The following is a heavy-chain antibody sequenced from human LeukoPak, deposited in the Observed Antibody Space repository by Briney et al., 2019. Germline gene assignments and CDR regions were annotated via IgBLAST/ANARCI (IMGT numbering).Heavy chain of an antibody. CDR2: MYYSGST. CDR3: ARGVAGYGPYDY. V-gene: IGHV4-59*01. Sequence: SETLSLTCAVSGDSISTYYWSWIRQPPGKGLEWIGYMYYSGSTNYNPSLKSRVTISLDTPKNQFSLRLNSVTAADTAVYYCARGVAGYGPYDYWGQGTLVTVSS. CDR1: GDSISTYY. J-gene: IGHJ4*02. D-gene: IGHD5-12*01.